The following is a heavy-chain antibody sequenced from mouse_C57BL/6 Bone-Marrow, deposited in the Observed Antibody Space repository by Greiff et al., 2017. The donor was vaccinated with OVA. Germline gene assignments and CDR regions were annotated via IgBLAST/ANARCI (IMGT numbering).Heavy chain of an antibody. CDR2: INPYNGGT. V-gene: IGHV1-19*01. D-gene: IGHD1-1*01. CDR3: ASLITTGVYFDV. J-gene: IGHJ1*03. Sequence: EVQLQQSGPVLVKPGASVKMSCKASGYTFTDYYMNWVKQSHGKSLEWIGVINPYNGGTSYNQKFKGKATLTVDKSSSTAYMELNRLTSEDSAVYYCASLITTGVYFDVWGTGTTVTVSS. CDR1: GYTFTDYY.